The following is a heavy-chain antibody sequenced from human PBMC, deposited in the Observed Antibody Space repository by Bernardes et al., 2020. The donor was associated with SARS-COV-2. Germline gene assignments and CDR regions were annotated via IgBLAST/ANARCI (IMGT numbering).Heavy chain of an antibody. V-gene: IGHV3-15*01. CDR1: GFTFSNSW. D-gene: IGHD3-16*01. J-gene: IGHJ3*02. CDR3: TSAHPIITFYFLGEDAFNI. Sequence: GESQRLSCAASGFTFSNSWMSWVRQAPGKGLEWVGRIKSKTDGGTTDYAAPVKGRFTIPRDDSKNTLYLQMNSLKTEETAVYYCTSAHPIITFYFLGEDAFNIWGQGTMVTVSS. CDR2: IKSKTDGGTT.